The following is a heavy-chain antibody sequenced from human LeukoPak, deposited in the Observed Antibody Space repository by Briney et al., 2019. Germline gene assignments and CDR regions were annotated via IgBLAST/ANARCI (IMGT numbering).Heavy chain of an antibody. V-gene: IGHV4-39*01. CDR2: IFYSGIT. CDR3: ARRRGFYAGSNYYSFFGY. D-gene: IGHD3-22*01. J-gene: IGHJ4*02. CDR1: GGSISSSSYY. Sequence: SETLSLTCTVSGGSISSSSYYWGWIRQTPGKGLEWIGSIFYSGITNYNPSLKSRVTISVDTSKNQFSLKLSSVTAADTAVYYCARRRGFYAGSNYYSFFGYWGQGTLVTVSS.